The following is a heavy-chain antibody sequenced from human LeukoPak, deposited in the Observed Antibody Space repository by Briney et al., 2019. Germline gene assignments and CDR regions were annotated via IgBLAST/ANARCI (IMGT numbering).Heavy chain of an antibody. CDR3: ARAYHSSWYLNWFDP. D-gene: IGHD6-13*01. CDR1: GGSISSSSYY. J-gene: IGHJ5*02. CDR2: IYHNGNT. Sequence: SETLSLTCSVSGGSISSSSYYWGWIRQPPRKGLEWIGSIYHNGNTYYNPSLKSRVTISVDTSKNEFSLKLSSVTAADTAVYYCARAYHSSWYLNWFDPWGQGTLVTVSS. V-gene: IGHV4-39*07.